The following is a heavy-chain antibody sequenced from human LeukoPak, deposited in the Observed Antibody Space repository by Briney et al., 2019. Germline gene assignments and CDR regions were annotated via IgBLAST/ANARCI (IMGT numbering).Heavy chain of an antibody. CDR3: ARGDWLLSIAPIDY. CDR1: GYTFTSYG. D-gene: IGHD3-9*01. V-gene: IGHV1-18*01. J-gene: IGHJ4*02. CDR2: ISTYNGNT. Sequence: GASVKVSCKASGYTFTSYGISWVRQAPGQGLEWMGWISTYNGNTNYAQKLQGRVTMTTDTSTSTAYMELRSLRSDDTAVYYCARGDWLLSIAPIDYWGQGTLVTVSS.